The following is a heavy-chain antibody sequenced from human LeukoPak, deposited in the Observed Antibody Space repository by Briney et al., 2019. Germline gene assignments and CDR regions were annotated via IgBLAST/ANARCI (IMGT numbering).Heavy chain of an antibody. CDR2: INPSGGST. D-gene: IGHD6-13*01. J-gene: IGHJ4*02. Sequence: GASVKVSCKASGYTFTGYYMHWVRQAPGQGLEWMGIINPSGGSTSYAQKFQGRVTMTRDMSTSTVYMELSSLRSEDTAVYYCARDVSSSWYDYWGQGTLVTVSS. CDR3: ARDVSSSWYDY. CDR1: GYTFTGYY. V-gene: IGHV1-46*01.